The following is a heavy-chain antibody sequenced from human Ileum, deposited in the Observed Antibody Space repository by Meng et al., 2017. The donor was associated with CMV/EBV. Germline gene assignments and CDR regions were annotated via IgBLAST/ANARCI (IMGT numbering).Heavy chain of an antibody. CDR2: ITGRNDIT. CDR3: AKPYTGWYLFDS. Sequence: VQLVGSGAGLILSGGVRTRTCEAFGFTLSNYWMQWGRQAPGKGLEWGSIITGRNDITSYADSVKGRLTISRDNSNNTLYLQMNSLRAEDTAVYYGAKPYTGWYLFDSWGRGTRVTVSS. D-gene: IGHD6-19*01. J-gene: IGHJ4*02. CDR1: GFTLSNYW. V-gene: IGHV3-23*04.